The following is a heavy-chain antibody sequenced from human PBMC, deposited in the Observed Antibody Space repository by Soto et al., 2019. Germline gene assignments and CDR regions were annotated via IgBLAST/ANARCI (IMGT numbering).Heavy chain of an antibody. CDR2: IKRESDGGTV. J-gene: IGHJ6*02. V-gene: IGHV3-15*01. CDR3: ARNRPIVKWLLPSNHYGLDV. D-gene: IGHD3-22*01. Sequence: PGGSLRLSCGASGFTFSDTWMNWFRQAPGKGLEWLGRIKRESDGGTVDYGAPAKGRFNISRDDSKDTLYLHMNSLKTEHTAIYYCARNRPIVKWLLPSNHYGLDVWGQGTTVTFSS. CDR1: GFTFSDTW.